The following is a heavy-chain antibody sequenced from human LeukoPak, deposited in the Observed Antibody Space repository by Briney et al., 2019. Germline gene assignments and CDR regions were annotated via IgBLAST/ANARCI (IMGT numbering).Heavy chain of an antibody. CDR3: ARENIVVVPAAMPDTMIRSGYFDL. D-gene: IGHD2-2*01. V-gene: IGHV1-2*02. Sequence: ASVKVSCKASGYSFADYYMHWVRQAPGQGLEWMGWINPNSGGTRSAQKFQGRVTMTRDTSISTAYMELSSLRYDDTAVYYCARENIVVVPAAMPDTMIRSGYFDLWGRGTLVAVSS. CDR2: INPNSGGT. CDR1: GYSFADYY. J-gene: IGHJ2*01.